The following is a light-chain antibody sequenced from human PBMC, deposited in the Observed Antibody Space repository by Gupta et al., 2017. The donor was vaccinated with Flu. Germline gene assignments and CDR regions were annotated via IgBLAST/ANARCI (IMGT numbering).Light chain of an antibody. CDR2: YTS. CDR3: QQRTNQPPLA. V-gene: IGKV3-11*02. J-gene: IGKJ4*01. Sequence: ATLGLSPSATATSSCRLSHSISDFVAYYQLQHRGEPRHLMFYTSNRAAGIPARISGSGSGRDFTITISSLEAEDFAVDYYQQRTNQPPLAFGGGTKVEIK. CDR1: HSISDF.